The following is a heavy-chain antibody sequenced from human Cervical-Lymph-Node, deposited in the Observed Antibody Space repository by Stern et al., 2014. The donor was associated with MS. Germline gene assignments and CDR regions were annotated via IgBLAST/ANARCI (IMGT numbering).Heavy chain of an antibody. Sequence: QVQLVQSGAEVKKPGASVKVSCKASGYTFTSYDINWVRQATGQGLEWMGWMNPNSGNTGYAQKFQGRVTMTRNTSISTAYMELSSLRSEDTAVYYCARVVGIAARPGVGGYNWFDPWGQGTLVTVSS. V-gene: IGHV1-8*01. CDR2: MNPNSGNT. D-gene: IGHD6-6*01. J-gene: IGHJ5*02. CDR1: GYTFTSYD. CDR3: ARVVGIAARPGVGGYNWFDP.